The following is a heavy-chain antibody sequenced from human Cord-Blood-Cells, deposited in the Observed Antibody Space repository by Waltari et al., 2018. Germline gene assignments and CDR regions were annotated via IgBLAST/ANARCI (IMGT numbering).Heavy chain of an antibody. CDR2: INHSGSN. D-gene: IGHD3-10*01. J-gene: IGHJ4*02. CDR3: ARGIQSDGSGSYYNY. V-gene: IGHV4-34*01. CDR1: GGSFSGYY. Sequence: QVQLQQWGAGLLKPSETLSLTCAVYGGSFSGYYWSWIRQPPGKGLEWIGEINHSGSNNYNPSLNSRVTISVDTSKYQFSLKLSAVTAADTAVYYGARGIQSDGSGSYYNYWGQGTLVTVSS.